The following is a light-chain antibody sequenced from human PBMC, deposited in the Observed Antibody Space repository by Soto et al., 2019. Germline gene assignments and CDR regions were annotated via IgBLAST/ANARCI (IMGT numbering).Light chain of an antibody. Sequence: EIVLTQSPATLYLSPEERATLSCRASQSVSSYLAWYQQKPCQAPRLLSYDASNSAAGIPARFSGSGSGTDFTLSISSLEPEDFAVYYCQQRSNWPLTFGGGTKVEIK. CDR1: QSVSSY. V-gene: IGKV3-11*01. CDR2: DAS. CDR3: QQRSNWPLT. J-gene: IGKJ4*01.